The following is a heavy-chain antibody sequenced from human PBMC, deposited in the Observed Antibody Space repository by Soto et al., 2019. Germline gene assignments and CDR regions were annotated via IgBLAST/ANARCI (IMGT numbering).Heavy chain of an antibody. D-gene: IGHD5-18*01. CDR3: ARDGPDTAMVTGWFDP. CDR2: IYYSGST. J-gene: IGHJ5*02. Sequence: QVQLRESGPGLVKPSQTLSLTCTVSGGSISSGDYYWSWIRQPPGKGLEWIGYIYYSGSTYYNPSLKSRVTISVDTSKNQFSLKLSSVTAADTAVYYCARDGPDTAMVTGWFDPWGQGTLVTVSS. V-gene: IGHV4-30-4*01. CDR1: GGSISSGDYY.